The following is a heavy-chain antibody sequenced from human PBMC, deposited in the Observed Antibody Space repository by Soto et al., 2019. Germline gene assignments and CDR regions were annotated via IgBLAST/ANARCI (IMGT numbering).Heavy chain of an antibody. V-gene: IGHV1-58*01. CDR1: GFTFSGSA. J-gene: IGHJ6*02. CDR3: ATDQFTGYYYYGIDV. Sequence: SVKVSCKTSGFTFSGSAVQWVRQARGQPLEWIGWIVVGSGNTNYAHRFNQRVTISRDMSTSTAHMELRSLRSEDTAVYYCATDQFTGYYYYGIDVWGPGTTGTVSS. CDR2: IVVGSGNT.